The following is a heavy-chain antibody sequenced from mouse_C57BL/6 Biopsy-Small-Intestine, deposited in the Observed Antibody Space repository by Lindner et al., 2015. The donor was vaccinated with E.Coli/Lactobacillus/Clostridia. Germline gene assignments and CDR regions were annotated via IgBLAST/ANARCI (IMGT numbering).Heavy chain of an antibody. Sequence: VQLQESGAELMKPGASVKLSCKATGYTFTGYWIEWVKQRPGHGLEWIGEILPGSGSTNCNEKFKGKATFTAVTSSNTAYMQLSSLTTEDSAIYYCAREGDYDYDVVDYWGQGTTLTVSS. CDR1: GYTFTGYW. V-gene: IGHV1-9*01. CDR3: AREGDYDYDVVDY. D-gene: IGHD2-4*01. J-gene: IGHJ2*01. CDR2: ILPGSGST.